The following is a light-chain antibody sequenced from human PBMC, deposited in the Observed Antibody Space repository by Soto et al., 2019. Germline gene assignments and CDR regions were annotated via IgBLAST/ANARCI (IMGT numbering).Light chain of an antibody. Sequence: QSALTQPPSVSGSPGQSVAISCTGTRSDVGSYNRVSWYQQPPGADPKLMIYEVSNRPSGVPDRCSGSKSGNTASLTISGLQAEDEADYYCNSNTGSRTYVFGTGTTLTVL. V-gene: IGLV2-18*02. CDR1: RSDVGSYNR. CDR2: EVS. CDR3: NSNTGSRTYV. J-gene: IGLJ1*01.